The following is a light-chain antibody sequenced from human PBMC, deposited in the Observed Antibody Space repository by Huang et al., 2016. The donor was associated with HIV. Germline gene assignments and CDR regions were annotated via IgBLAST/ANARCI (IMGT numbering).Light chain of an antibody. Sequence: DVVMTQSPLSLPVPPGEPASISCSSSQSLRHRNGLNYLDWYLQKPGQSPPLLIHLGSSRASGVPDRFSGGGSGTDFSLNISRVEAEDAGIYYCMEALQTPYTFGQGTKLEIK. J-gene: IGKJ2*01. V-gene: IGKV2-28*01. CDR2: LGS. CDR3: MEALQTPYT. CDR1: QSLRHRNGLNY.